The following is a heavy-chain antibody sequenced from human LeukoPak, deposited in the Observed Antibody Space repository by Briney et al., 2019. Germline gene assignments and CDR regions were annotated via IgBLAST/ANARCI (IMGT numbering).Heavy chain of an antibody. J-gene: IGHJ3*02. Sequence: GSLRLSCAAASGFIITNNWMTLERQAPGKGLEWVANIKEDGSEKYYVDSVKGRFTISRDSAKDSVYLQMNSLRVEDTAVYYCARGRAIDIWGRGTMVTVSS. CDR2: IKEDGSEK. CDR1: GFIITNNW. V-gene: IGHV3-7*04. CDR3: ARGRAIDI.